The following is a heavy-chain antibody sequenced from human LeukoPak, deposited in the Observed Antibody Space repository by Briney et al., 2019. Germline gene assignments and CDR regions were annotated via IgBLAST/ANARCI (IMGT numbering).Heavy chain of an antibody. CDR2: ISGSNT. V-gene: IGHV3-23*01. CDR1: GFTFSSYA. D-gene: IGHD2-2*01. Sequence: GGSLRLSCAASGFTFSSYAMSWVRQAPGKGLEWVSGISGSNTYYADSVKGRFTISRDNSKNTLYLRMNSLRVEDTAVYYCARGSTSYDYWGQGTLVTVSS. J-gene: IGHJ4*02. CDR3: ARGSTSYDY.